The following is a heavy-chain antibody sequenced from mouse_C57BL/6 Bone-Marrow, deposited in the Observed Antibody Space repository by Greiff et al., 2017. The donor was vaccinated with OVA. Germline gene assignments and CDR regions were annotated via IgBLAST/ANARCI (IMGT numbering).Heavy chain of an antibody. D-gene: IGHD1-1*01. V-gene: IGHV7-1*01. J-gene: IGHJ1*03. CDR2: SRNKANDYTT. CDR1: GFTFSDFY. CDR3: ARPLIYYYDYWYFDV. Sequence: EVNVVESGGGLVQSGRSLRLSCATSGFTFSDFYMEWVRQAPGKGLEWIAASRNKANDYTTEYSASVKGRFIVSRDTSQSILYLQMNALRAEDTAIYYCARPLIYYYDYWYFDVWGTGTTVTVSS.